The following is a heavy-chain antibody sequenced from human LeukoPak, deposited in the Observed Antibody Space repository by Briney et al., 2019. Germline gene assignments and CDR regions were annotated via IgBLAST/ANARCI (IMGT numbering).Heavy chain of an antibody. V-gene: IGHV5-51*01. CDR1: GYSFTSYW. Sequence: GESLKISCKGSGYSFTSYWIGWVRQMPGKGLECMGIIYPGDSDTRYSPSFRGQVTISVDKSLSTAYLQWSSLKASDTAIYYCARLYSSGSGYWGQGTLVTVSS. D-gene: IGHD6-19*01. CDR3: ARLYSSGSGY. CDR2: IYPGDSDT. J-gene: IGHJ4*02.